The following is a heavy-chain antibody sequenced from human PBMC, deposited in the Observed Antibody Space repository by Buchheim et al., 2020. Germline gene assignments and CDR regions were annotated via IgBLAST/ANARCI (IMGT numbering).Heavy chain of an antibody. J-gene: IGHJ4*02. CDR3: ARDQGTAMVLDY. D-gene: IGHD5-18*01. CDR1: GFTFSSYA. V-gene: IGHV3-30*04. CDR2: ISYDGSNK. Sequence: QVQLVESGGGVVQPGRSLRLSCAASGFTFSSYAMHWVRQAPGKGLEWVAVISYDGSNKYYADSVKGRFTISRDNSKNTLYLQMNSPRAEDTAVYYCARDQGTAMVLDYWGQGTL.